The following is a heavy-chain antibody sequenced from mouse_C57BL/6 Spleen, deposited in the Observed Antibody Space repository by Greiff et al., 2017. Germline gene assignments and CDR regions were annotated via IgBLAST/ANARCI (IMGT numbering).Heavy chain of an antibody. Sequence: EVQLQQSGPVLVKPGASVKMSCKASGYTFTDYYMNWVKQSHGKSLEWIGVINPYNGGTSYNQKFKGKATLTVDKSSSTAYMELNSLTSEDSAVYYCAREGLLPSMDYWGQGTSVTVSS. CDR1: GYTFTDYY. V-gene: IGHV1-19*01. J-gene: IGHJ4*01. CDR3: AREGLLPSMDY. D-gene: IGHD1-1*01. CDR2: INPYNGGT.